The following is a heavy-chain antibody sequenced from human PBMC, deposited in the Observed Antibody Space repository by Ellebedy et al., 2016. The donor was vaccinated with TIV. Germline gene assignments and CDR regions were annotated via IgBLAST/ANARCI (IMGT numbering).Heavy chain of an antibody. CDR2: MNPNSGNT. CDR1: GYTFTSYD. CDR3: ARSSGGTFDWPPWGYGMDV. Sequence: ASVKVSCKASGYTFTSYDINWVRQATGQGLEWMGWMNPNSGNTGYAQKFQGRVTITRNTSISTAYMELSSLRSEDTAVYYCARSSGGTFDWPPWGYGMDVWGQGTTVTVSS. J-gene: IGHJ6*02. D-gene: IGHD3-9*01. V-gene: IGHV1-8*03.